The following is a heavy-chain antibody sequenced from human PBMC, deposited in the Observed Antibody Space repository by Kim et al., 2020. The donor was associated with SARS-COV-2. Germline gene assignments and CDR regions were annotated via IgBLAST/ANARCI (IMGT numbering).Heavy chain of an antibody. CDR3: ARSKYYYGSGTLFDY. V-gene: IGHV3-72*01. Sequence: GGSLRLSCAASGFTFSDHYMDWVRQAPGKGLEWVGRTRNKANSYTTEYAASVKGRFTISRDDSKNSLYLQMNSLKTEDTAVYYCARSKYYYGSGTLFDYWGQGTLVTVSS. CDR1: GFTFSDHY. CDR2: TRNKANSYTT. J-gene: IGHJ4*02. D-gene: IGHD3-10*01.